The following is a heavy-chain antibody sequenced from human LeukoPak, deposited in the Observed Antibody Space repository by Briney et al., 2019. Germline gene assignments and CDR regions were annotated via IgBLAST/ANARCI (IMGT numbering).Heavy chain of an antibody. CDR1: GYTFTSYD. CDR2: INPSGGST. D-gene: IGHD3-9*01. CDR3: ARGVLTGYKDGDAFDI. V-gene: IGHV1-46*01. Sequence: ASVKVSCKASGYTFTSYDINWVRQATGQGLEWMGIINPSGGSTSYAQKFQGRATMTRDMSTSTVYMELSSLRSEDTAVYYCARGVLTGYKDGDAFDIWGQGTMVTVSS. J-gene: IGHJ3*02.